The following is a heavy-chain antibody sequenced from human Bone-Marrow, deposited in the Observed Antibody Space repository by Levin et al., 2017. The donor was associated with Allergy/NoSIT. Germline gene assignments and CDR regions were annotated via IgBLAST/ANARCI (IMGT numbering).Heavy chain of an antibody. CDR1: GFTFSSYG. V-gene: IGHV3-33*01. D-gene: IGHD2-2*01. CDR2: IWYDGSNK. J-gene: IGHJ6*02. CDR3: ARDWRVKDIVVVPADSLYPFYYDYYGMDV. Sequence: GGSLRLSCAASGFTFSSYGMHWVRQAPGKGLEWVAVIWYDGSNKYYADSVKGRFTISRDNSKNTLYLQMNSLRAEDTAVYYCARDWRVKDIVVVPADSLYPFYYDYYGMDVWGQGTTVTVSS.